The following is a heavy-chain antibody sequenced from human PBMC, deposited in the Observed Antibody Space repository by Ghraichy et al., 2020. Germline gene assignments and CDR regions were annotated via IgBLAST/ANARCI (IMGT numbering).Heavy chain of an antibody. D-gene: IGHD4-17*01. V-gene: IGHV3-15*07. J-gene: IGHJ4*02. CDR3: STAIRSMKTVTGGFDL. Sequence: GESLNISCAGSGFSFSYGWMNWVRQAPGKGLEWVGRIKSNSDGGTADYAASVRGRFTISRDDSKSTLYLNLDSLKTEDTATYYCSTAIRSMKTVTGGFDLWGQGTLVTVSS. CDR1: GFSFSYGW. CDR2: IKSNSDGGTA.